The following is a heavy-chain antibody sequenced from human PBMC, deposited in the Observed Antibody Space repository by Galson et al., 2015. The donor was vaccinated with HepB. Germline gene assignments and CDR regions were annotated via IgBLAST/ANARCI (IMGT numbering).Heavy chain of an antibody. Sequence: ETLSLTCAVYGGSFSGYYWRWIRQPPGKGLEWIGEINHSGSTNYNPSLKSRVTISVDTSKNQFSLKLSSVTAADTAVYYCARGTVVVPAATQGFVYWGQGTLVTVSS. CDR1: GGSFSGYY. CDR2: INHSGST. D-gene: IGHD2-2*01. J-gene: IGHJ4*02. CDR3: ARGTVVVPAATQGFVY. V-gene: IGHV4-34*01.